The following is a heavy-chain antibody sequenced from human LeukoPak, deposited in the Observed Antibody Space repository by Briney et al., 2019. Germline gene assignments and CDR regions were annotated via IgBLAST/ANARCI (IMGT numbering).Heavy chain of an antibody. CDR1: GFTFISYG. J-gene: IGHJ4*02. Sequence: GGSLRLSCAASGFTFISYGMHWVRQAPGKGLEGVAFIRYDGSKKYYEDSVKGRFTISRDNSKNTLYLQMNSLRAEDTAVYYCAKSPRYCSSTSCSHALSYFDYWGQGTLVTVSS. CDR2: IRYDGSKK. CDR3: AKSPRYCSSTSCSHALSYFDY. V-gene: IGHV3-30*02. D-gene: IGHD2-2*01.